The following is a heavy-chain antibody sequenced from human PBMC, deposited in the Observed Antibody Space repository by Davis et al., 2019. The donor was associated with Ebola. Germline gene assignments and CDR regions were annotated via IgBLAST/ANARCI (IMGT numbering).Heavy chain of an antibody. CDR1: VITFRSYA. V-gene: IGHV3-23*01. Sequence: ESLKLSCTDSVITFRSYAMTWVRQAPGKGLEWVSAISRSGGSTYYADSVKGRFTISRDNSKKTLYLQMNSLRAEDTAVYYCARDPHGYNSNFDYWGQGTLVTVSS. CDR2: ISRSGGST. CDR3: ARDPHGYNSNFDY. D-gene: IGHD5-24*01. J-gene: IGHJ4*02.